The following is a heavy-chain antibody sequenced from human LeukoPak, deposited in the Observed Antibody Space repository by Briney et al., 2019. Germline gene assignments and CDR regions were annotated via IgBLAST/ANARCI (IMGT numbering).Heavy chain of an antibody. V-gene: IGHV3-30-3*01. Sequence: GGSLRLSCAASGFTLSSYAMHWVRQAPGKGLEWVAVISYDGSNKYYADSVRGRFTISRDNSKNTLYLQMNSLRAEDTAVYYCARSRRMDYDSSGYYFDYWGQGTLVTVSS. D-gene: IGHD3-22*01. CDR2: ISYDGSNK. CDR1: GFTLSSYA. CDR3: ARSRRMDYDSSGYYFDY. J-gene: IGHJ4*02.